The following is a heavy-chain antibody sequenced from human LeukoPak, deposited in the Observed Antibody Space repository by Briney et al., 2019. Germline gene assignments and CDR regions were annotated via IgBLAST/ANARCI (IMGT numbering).Heavy chain of an antibody. Sequence: GASVKVSFQASGYTFTSYGMSWVRPAAGQGLAGMGWISAYNGNTNYAQKLQSRVTMTTDSSTSTAYMELRSLRSDDTAVYYCASALGYCSGGSCYDWFDPWGQGTLVTVSS. CDR3: ASALGYCSGGSCYDWFDP. D-gene: IGHD2-15*01. CDR2: ISAYNGNT. V-gene: IGHV1-18*01. J-gene: IGHJ5*02. CDR1: GYTFTSYG.